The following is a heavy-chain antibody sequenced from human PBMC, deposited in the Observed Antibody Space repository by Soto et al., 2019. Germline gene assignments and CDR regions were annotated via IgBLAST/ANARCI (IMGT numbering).Heavy chain of an antibody. CDR1: GFTFSSYW. J-gene: IGHJ6*03. CDR3: AREDIVVVPAAIDYYYMDV. D-gene: IGHD2-2*01. CDR2: IKQDGSEK. Sequence: GGSLRLSCAASGFTFSSYWMSWVRQAPGKGLEWVANIKQDGSEKYYVDSVKGRFTISRDNAKNSLYLQMNSLRAEDTAVYYSAREDIVVVPAAIDYYYMDVWGKGTTVTVSS. V-gene: IGHV3-7*01.